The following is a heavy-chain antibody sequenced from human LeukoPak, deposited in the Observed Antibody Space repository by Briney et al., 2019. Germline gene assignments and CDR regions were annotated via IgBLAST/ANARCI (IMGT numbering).Heavy chain of an antibody. CDR2: IKSKTDGGTT. J-gene: IGHJ1*01. Sequence: ETLSLTCAVYGGSFSGYYWSWIRQAPGKGLEWVGRIKSKTDGGTTDYAAPVKGRFTISRDDSKNTLYLQMNSLKTEDTAVYYCTTDEVEYFQHWGQGTLVTVSS. CDR1: GGSFSGYY. CDR3: TTDEVEYFQH. V-gene: IGHV3-15*01.